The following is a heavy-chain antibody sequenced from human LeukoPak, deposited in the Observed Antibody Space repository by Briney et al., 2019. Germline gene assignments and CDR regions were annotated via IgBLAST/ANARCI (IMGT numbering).Heavy chain of an antibody. CDR3: ARDWRDSSGKFPNDAFDI. J-gene: IGHJ3*02. D-gene: IGHD3-22*01. Sequence: GGSLRLSCAASGFTFSSYWMSWVRQAPGKGLEWVANIKQDGSEKYYVDSVKGRFTISRDNAKNSLYLQMNSLRAEDTAVYYCARDWRDSSGKFPNDAFDIWGQGTMVTVSS. CDR2: IKQDGSEK. CDR1: GFTFSSYW. V-gene: IGHV3-7*01.